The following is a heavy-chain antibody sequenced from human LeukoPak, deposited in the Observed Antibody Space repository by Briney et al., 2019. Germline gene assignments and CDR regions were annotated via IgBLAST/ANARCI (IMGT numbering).Heavy chain of an antibody. J-gene: IGHJ6*02. V-gene: IGHV1-2*02. CDR1: GYTFTSYG. Sequence: ASVKVSFKASGYTFTSYGISWVRQAPGQGLEWMGWINPNSGGTNYAQKFQGRVTMTRDTSISTAYMELSRLRSDDTAVYYCASPTGTSDYYYGMDVWGQGTTVTVSS. CDR2: INPNSGGT. D-gene: IGHD1-1*01. CDR3: ASPTGTSDYYYGMDV.